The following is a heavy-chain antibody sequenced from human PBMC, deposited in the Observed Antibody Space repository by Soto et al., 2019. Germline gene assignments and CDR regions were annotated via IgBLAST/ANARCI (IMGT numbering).Heavy chain of an antibody. V-gene: IGHV1-46*01. J-gene: IGHJ4*02. CDR1: GYTFTSYY. D-gene: IGHD2-15*01. CDR2: INPSGGST. CDR3: ARGQDCSGGSCYLAFDY. Sequence: QVQLVQSGAEVKKPGASVKVSCKASGYTFTSYYMHWVRQAPGQGLEWMGIINPSGGSTSYAQKFQGRVTITRDTSTSTVYLELSSLRSEDTAVYYCARGQDCSGGSCYLAFDYWGQGTLVTVSS.